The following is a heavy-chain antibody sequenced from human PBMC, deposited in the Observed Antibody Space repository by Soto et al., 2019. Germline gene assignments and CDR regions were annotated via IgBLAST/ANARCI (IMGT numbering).Heavy chain of an antibody. Sequence: QVQLVQSGAEVKKPGSSVKVSCKASGGTFSSYAISWVRQAPGQGLEWMGGIIPIFGTANYTQKFQGRVTSTADESTSIAYMELSSLRSEDTAVYYCASPLHCSSTSCPFDYWGQGTLVTVSS. CDR2: IIPIFGTA. V-gene: IGHV1-69*01. CDR1: GGTFSSYA. CDR3: ASPLHCSSTSCPFDY. D-gene: IGHD2-2*01. J-gene: IGHJ4*02.